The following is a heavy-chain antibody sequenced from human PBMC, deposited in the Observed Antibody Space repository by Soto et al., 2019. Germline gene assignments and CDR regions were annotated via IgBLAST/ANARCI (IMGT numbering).Heavy chain of an antibody. V-gene: IGHV4-34*01. J-gene: IGHJ3*02. CDR2: INHSGST. Sequence: LSLTCAVYGGSFSGYYWSWIRQPPGKGLEWIGEINHSGSTNYNPSLKSRVTISVDTSKNQFSLKLSSVTAADTAVYYCARLIAAAYAFDIWGQGTMVTVSS. CDR1: GGSFSGYY. CDR3: ARLIAAAYAFDI. D-gene: IGHD6-25*01.